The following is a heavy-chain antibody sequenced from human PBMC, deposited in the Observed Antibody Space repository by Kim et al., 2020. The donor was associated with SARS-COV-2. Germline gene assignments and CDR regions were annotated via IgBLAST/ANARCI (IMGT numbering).Heavy chain of an antibody. CDR1: GGSISSSSYY. Sequence: SETLSLTCTVSGGSISSSSYYWGWIRQPPGKGLEWIGSIYYSGSTYYNPSLKSRVTITVDTSKNQFSLKLSSVTAADTAVYYCARAGIAAAGRRFDPWGQGTLVTVSS. CDR3: ARAGIAAAGRRFDP. J-gene: IGHJ5*02. V-gene: IGHV4-39*01. D-gene: IGHD6-13*01. CDR2: IYYSGST.